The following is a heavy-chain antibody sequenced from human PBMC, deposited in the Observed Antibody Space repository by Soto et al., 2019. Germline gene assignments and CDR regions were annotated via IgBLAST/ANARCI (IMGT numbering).Heavy chain of an antibody. Sequence: SETLSLTCSVSGYSVSSSDYYWAWIRQPPGKGLEWIGSMFYSGLTYYNPSLKSRVTLSVDTSKNHFSVRLNSVTAADTAVYYCSPLTVSLSGPYGIHVWGQGTTVTVSS. J-gene: IGHJ6*02. CDR2: MFYSGLT. CDR3: SPLTVSLSGPYGIHV. D-gene: IGHD2-15*01. V-gene: IGHV4-39*01. CDR1: GYSVSSSDYY.